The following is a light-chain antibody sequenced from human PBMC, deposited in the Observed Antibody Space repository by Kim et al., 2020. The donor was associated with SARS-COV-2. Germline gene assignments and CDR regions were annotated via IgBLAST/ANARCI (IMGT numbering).Light chain of an antibody. V-gene: IGKV1-39*01. J-gene: IGKJ4*01. CDR3: QQSYSSPPT. CDR1: QSIRNY. Sequence: SASVGDRITIPCRASQSIRNYLNWYQQKPGKAPNLLIYAASSLQSGVSRFSGSGSGTDFALTISSLQPEDIATYYCQQSYSSPPTFGGGTKVDI. CDR2: AAS.